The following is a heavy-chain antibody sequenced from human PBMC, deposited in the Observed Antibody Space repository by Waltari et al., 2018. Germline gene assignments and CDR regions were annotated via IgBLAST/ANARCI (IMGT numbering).Heavy chain of an antibody. CDR2: FDPEDGET. J-gene: IGHJ3*02. Sequence: QVQLVQSGAEVKKPGASVTVSCKVSGYPLTELSIHWVRQAPGKGLEWMGGFDPEDGETIYAQKFQGRVTMTEDTSTDTAYMELSSLRSEDTAVYYCATDTGLVGADAFDIWGQGTMVTVSS. CDR3: ATDTGLVGADAFDI. D-gene: IGHD1-26*01. CDR1: GYPLTELS. V-gene: IGHV1-24*01.